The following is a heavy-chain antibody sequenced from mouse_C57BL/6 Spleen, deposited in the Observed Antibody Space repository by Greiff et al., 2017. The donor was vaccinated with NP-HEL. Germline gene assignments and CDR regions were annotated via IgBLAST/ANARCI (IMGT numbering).Heavy chain of an antibody. CDR3: ASIITTVVARYAMDY. Sequence: VQLQQSGAELARPGASVKLSCKASGYTFTSYGISWVKQRTGQGLEWIGEIYPRSGNTYYNEKFKGKATLTADKSSSTAYMELRSLTSEDSAVYFCASIITTVVARYAMDYWGQGTSVTVSS. CDR2: IYPRSGNT. V-gene: IGHV1-81*01. D-gene: IGHD1-1*01. CDR1: GYTFTSYG. J-gene: IGHJ4*01.